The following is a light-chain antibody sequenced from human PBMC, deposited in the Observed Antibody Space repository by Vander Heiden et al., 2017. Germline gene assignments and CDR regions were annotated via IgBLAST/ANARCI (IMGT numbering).Light chain of an antibody. CDR1: QNVDNN. V-gene: IGKV3-15*01. CDR2: GAS. J-gene: IGKJ4*01. Sequence: IVMTQSPATLSVYPGERATLSCRASQNVDNNLAWYQQRPGQAPRLLIYGASTRATGIPARFSGSASGTEFTLTITSLQSEDFAVYYCQQYHNWPLTFGGGTRVEIK. CDR3: QQYHNWPLT.